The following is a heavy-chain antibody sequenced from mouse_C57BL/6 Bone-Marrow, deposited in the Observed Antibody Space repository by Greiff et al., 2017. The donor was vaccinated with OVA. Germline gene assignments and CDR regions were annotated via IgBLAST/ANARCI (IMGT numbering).Heavy chain of an antibody. CDR2: IDPSDSYT. Sequence: VQLQQPGAELVRPGTSVKLSCKASGYTFTSYWMHWVKQRPGQGLEWIGVIDPSDSYTNYNQKFKGKATLTVDTSSSTAYMQLSSLTSEDSAVYDCARQDGSSPWYFDVWGTGTTVTVSS. J-gene: IGHJ1*03. CDR3: ARQDGSSPWYFDV. CDR1: GYTFTSYW. D-gene: IGHD1-1*01. V-gene: IGHV1-59*01.